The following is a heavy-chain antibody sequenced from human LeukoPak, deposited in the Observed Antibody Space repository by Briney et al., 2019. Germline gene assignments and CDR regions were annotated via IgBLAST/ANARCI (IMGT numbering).Heavy chain of an antibody. V-gene: IGHV4-39*01. CDR2: IYSSGNT. J-gene: IGHJ4*02. D-gene: IGHD5-12*01. CDR3: AKSNGYGLIDY. Sequence: SETLSLTCAVSGASITSSSYYWGWVRQSPGKGLEWIGNIYSSGNTYYNASLKSRVTMYIDTSKNQFFLKLSSVTAADTAMYYCAKSNGYGLIDYWGQGTLVTVSS. CDR1: GASITSSSYY.